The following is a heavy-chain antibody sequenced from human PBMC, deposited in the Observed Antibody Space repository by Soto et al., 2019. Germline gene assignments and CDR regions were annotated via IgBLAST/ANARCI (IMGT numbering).Heavy chain of an antibody. V-gene: IGHV3-23*01. CDR3: AKSSSRAHYYGMDV. Sequence: WGSRRLSCSSSVFTFISCGMNWFRQAPGECLEWVAGVSSGGRDTSYADSVKGRFTISRDNSKDTLYLQMNSLRAEDTAVYYCAKSSSRAHYYGMDVWGQGTTVTVSS. CDR1: VFTFISCG. CDR2: VSSGGRDT. D-gene: IGHD2-2*01. J-gene: IGHJ6*02.